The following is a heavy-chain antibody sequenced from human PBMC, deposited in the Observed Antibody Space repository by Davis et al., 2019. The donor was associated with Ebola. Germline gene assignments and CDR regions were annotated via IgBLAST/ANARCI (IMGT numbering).Heavy chain of an antibody. Sequence: GESLKISCAVSGFTFRNYVMSWVRQAPGKGLEWVSSISSSGGNSYYADSVKGRFSIDRDNSKNSVYLQMHSLRAEDTAVYYCARYGDFGGAFWGHGTLVTVSS. CDR3: ARYGDFGGAF. CDR2: ISSSGGNS. CDR1: GFTFRNYV. D-gene: IGHD2-21*01. V-gene: IGHV3-23*01. J-gene: IGHJ4*01.